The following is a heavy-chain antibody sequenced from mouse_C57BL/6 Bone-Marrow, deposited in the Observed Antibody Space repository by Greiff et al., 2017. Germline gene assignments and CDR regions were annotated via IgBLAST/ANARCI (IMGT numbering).Heavy chain of an antibody. CDR1: GFTFSSYA. CDR2: ISSGGDYI. Sequence: EVQLVESGEGLVKPGGSLKLSCAASGFTFSSYAMSWVRQTPEKRLEWVAYISSGGDYIYYAYTVKGRFTISRDNARNTLYLQMNSLKSKDTAMYYSVTTVVDYAMGYWGQGTSVTVSS. V-gene: IGHV5-9-1*02. D-gene: IGHD1-1*01. J-gene: IGHJ4*01. CDR3: VTTVVDYAMGY.